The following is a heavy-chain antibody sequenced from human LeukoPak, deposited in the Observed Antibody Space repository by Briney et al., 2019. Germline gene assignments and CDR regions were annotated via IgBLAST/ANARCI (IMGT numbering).Heavy chain of an antibody. V-gene: IGHV4-31*03. CDR1: GGSISSGGYY. J-gene: IGHJ5*02. Sequence: SQTLSLTCTVSGGSISSGGYYWSWIRQHPGKGLEWIGYIYYSGNTYYNPSLKSRVTISVDTSKNQFSLKLSSVTAADTAVYYCASRPITIFGVVLRDWFDPWGQGTLVTVSS. D-gene: IGHD3-3*01. CDR3: ASRPITIFGVVLRDWFDP. CDR2: IYYSGNT.